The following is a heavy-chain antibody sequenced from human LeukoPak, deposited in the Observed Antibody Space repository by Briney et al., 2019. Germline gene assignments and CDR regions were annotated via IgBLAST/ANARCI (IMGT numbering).Heavy chain of an antibody. CDR2: IKEDGSAT. V-gene: IGHV3-7*01. J-gene: IGHJ4*02. Sequence: GGSLRLSRAASGFTFSTYWMTWVRQAPGKAPEWVANIKEDGSATYYVDSVKGRFTISRDNAKKSLYLQMNSLRAEDTAVYYCARDFELSHWGQGTLVTVSS. CDR3: ARDFELSH. CDR1: GFTFSTYW. D-gene: IGHD3-16*02.